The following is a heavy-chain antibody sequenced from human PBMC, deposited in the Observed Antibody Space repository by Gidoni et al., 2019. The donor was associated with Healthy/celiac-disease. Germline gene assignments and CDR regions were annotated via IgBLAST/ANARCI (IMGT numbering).Heavy chain of an antibody. D-gene: IGHD4-17*01. CDR2: IYWNDDK. CDR3: TNDYGDHDAFDI. J-gene: IGHJ3*02. V-gene: IGHV2-5*01. Sequence: QITLKESGPTLVKPTQTLTLTCTFSGFSLSTSGVGVGWIRQPPGKALECLALIYWNDDKRYSPSLKSRLTITKDTSKNQVVLTMTNMDPVDTATYYCTNDYGDHDAFDIWGQGTMVTVSS. CDR1: GFSLSTSGVG.